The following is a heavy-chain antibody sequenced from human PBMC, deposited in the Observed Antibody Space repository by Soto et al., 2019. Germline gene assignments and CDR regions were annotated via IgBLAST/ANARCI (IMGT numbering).Heavy chain of an antibody. CDR1: GFTFSSYA. Sequence: QVQLVESGGGVVQPGRSLRLSCAASGFTFSSYAMHWVRQAPGKGLEWVAVISYDGSNKYYADSVKGRFTISRDNSKNTLYPQLNSLSAEDTAVYYGARERVGMMGEKDYYYGMDVWGQGTTVTVSS. D-gene: IGHD1-26*01. V-gene: IGHV3-30-3*01. CDR3: ARERVGMMGEKDYYYGMDV. J-gene: IGHJ6*02. CDR2: ISYDGSNK.